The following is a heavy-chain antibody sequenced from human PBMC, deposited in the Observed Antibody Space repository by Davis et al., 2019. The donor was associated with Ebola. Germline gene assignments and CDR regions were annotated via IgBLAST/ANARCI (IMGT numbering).Heavy chain of an antibody. J-gene: IGHJ4*02. V-gene: IGHV1-69*13. CDR3: ARVPWRGYSGYAFDY. D-gene: IGHD5-12*01. CDR2: IIPIFGTA. Sequence: SVKVSCKASGGTFSSYAISWVRQAPGQGLEWMGGIIPIFGTANYAQKFQGRVTITADESTSTAYMEPSSLRSEDTAVYYCARVPWRGYSGYAFDYWGQGTLVTVSS. CDR1: GGTFSSYA.